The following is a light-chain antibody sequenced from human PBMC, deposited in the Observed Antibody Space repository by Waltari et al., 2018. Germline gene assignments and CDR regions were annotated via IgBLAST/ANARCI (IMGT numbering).Light chain of an antibody. J-gene: IGLJ3*02. CDR1: NGAVTSNNY. V-gene: IGLV7-43*01. Sequence: QTVVTQEPSLTVSPGGTVTLTCASSNGAVTSNNYPNWFQQKPGQAPRALSFNTNNRQSWTPARFSGSLLGGKAALTLSGVQPEDEAEYYCLLYYGGAQLNWVFGGGTKMTVL. CDR3: LLYYGGAQLNWV. CDR2: NTN.